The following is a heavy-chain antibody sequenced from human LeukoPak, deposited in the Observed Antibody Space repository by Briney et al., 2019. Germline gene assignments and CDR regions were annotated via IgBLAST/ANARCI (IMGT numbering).Heavy chain of an antibody. CDR2: ISGSGGTT. J-gene: IGHJ4*02. CDR3: AKDRSRGDDDY. V-gene: IGHV3-23*01. Sequence: GGSLRLSCAASGFTFSSYAMSWVRQAPGKGLEWVSAISGSGGTTYYADSVEGRFTISRDNSKNTLYLQMNSLRAEDTAVYYCAKDRSRGDDDYWGQGTLVTVSS. CDR1: GFTFSSYA.